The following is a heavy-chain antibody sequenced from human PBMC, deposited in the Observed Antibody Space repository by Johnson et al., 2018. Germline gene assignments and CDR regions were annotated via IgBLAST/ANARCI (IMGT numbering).Heavy chain of an antibody. Sequence: QVQLVQSGAEVKKPGASVKVSCKASGYTFTSYYMHWVRQAPGQGLEWMGLINPNGGSTIYAEKFQGRVTMTRDMSTSTVNMELSSLRSEDTAVYYCARDAPGIPYWGQGTLVT. V-gene: IGHV1-46*01. J-gene: IGHJ4*02. D-gene: IGHD3-10*01. CDR3: ARDAPGIPY. CDR2: INPNGGST. CDR1: GYTFTSYY.